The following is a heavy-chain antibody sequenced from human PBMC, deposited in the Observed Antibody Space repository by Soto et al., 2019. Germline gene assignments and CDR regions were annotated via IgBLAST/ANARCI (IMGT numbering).Heavy chain of an antibody. CDR3: ARVGAMNAFDI. CDR2: ISWNSGSI. Sequence: PGGSLRLSCAASGFTFDDYAMHWVRQAPGKGLEWVSGISWNSGSIGYADSVKGRFTISRDNAKNSLYLQMNSLRAEDTALYYCARVGAMNAFDIWGQGTMVTVSS. J-gene: IGHJ3*02. D-gene: IGHD1-26*01. CDR1: GFTFDDYA. V-gene: IGHV3-9*01.